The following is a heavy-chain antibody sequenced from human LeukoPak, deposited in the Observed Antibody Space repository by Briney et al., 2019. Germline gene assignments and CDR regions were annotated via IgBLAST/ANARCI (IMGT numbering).Heavy chain of an antibody. CDR1: GFTVSSNY. CDR3: ARDQPEHLYSSSSYGAFDI. CDR2: ISSSGSTI. V-gene: IGHV3-11*04. Sequence: PGGSLRLSCAASGFTVSSNYMSWVRQAPGKGLEWVSYISSSGSTIYYADSVKGRFTISRDNAKNSLYLQMNSLRAEDTAVYYCARDQPEHLYSSSSYGAFDIWGQGTMVTVSS. D-gene: IGHD6-13*01. J-gene: IGHJ3*02.